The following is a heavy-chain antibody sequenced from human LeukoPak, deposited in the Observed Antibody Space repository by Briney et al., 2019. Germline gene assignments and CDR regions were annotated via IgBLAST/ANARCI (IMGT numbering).Heavy chain of an antibody. CDR2: MNPNSGNT. CDR3: ARVGGNCGGDCYRLVY. J-gene: IGHJ4*02. Sequence: ASGKVSCKAAGYSFTTYDINWVRQATGQGLEWMGWMNPNSGNTGYAQKYQGRVTMTRTTSISTAYMELSSLRSEDTAVYYCARVGGNCGGDCYRLVYWGQGTLVTVAS. D-gene: IGHD2-21*01. V-gene: IGHV1-8*01. CDR1: GYSFTTYD.